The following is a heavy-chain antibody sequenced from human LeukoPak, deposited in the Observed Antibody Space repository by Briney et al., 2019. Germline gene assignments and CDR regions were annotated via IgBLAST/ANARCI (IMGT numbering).Heavy chain of an antibody. CDR1: GYTFTGYY. CDR3: AREGRYCSGGSCYGRRLDP. CDR2: INTNSGGT. Sequence: ASVKVSCKASGYTFTGYYMHWVRQPPGQGLEWMGWINTNSGGTNYAQKFQGRVTMTRDTSISTAYMELSRLRSDDTAVYYCAREGRYCSGGSCYGRRLDPCGQGTLVTVPS. D-gene: IGHD2-15*01. V-gene: IGHV1-2*02. J-gene: IGHJ5*02.